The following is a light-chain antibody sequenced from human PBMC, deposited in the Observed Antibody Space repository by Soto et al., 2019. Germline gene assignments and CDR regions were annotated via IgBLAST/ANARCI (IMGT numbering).Light chain of an antibody. CDR1: QTISSY. CDR3: QQSHSIPYT. J-gene: IGKJ2*01. Sequence: DIQMTQSPSSLSASVGDRVTITCRASQTISSYLNWYQQKPGKAPKLLIYAASSLQSGVPSRFSDSGSGTDFNLTISSLQPEDFATYYFQQSHSIPYTFGQGTKLEIK. V-gene: IGKV1-39*01. CDR2: AAS.